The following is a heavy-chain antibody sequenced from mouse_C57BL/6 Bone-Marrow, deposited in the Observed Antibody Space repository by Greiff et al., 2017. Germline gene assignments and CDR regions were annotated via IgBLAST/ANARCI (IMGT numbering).Heavy chain of an antibody. CDR3: APLITTVVAPYYYAMDY. Sequence: EVQLVESGGGLVKPGGSLKLSCAASGFTFSDYGMHWVRQAPEKGLEWVAYISSGSSTIYYADTVKGRFTISRDNAKNTLFLQMTSLRSEDTAMYYGAPLITTVVAPYYYAMDYWGQGTSVTVSS. V-gene: IGHV5-17*01. J-gene: IGHJ4*01. D-gene: IGHD1-1*01. CDR2: ISSGSSTI. CDR1: GFTFSDYG.